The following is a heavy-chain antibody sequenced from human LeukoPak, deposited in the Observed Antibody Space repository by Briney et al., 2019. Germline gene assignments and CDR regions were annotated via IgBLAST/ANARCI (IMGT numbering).Heavy chain of an antibody. CDR2: ISSNGGRT. V-gene: IGHV3-23*01. D-gene: IGHD6-19*01. Sequence: GGSLRLSCAASGFTFSSYAMNWGRQDPGKGLEWVSPISSNGGRTYNADSVRGRVTLSRDTSPNTRYLHMNSVRAEDTAVYHCAKDGSRYSSGCLDYWGQGTLVTVSS. J-gene: IGHJ4*02. CDR3: AKDGSRYSSGCLDY. CDR1: GFTFSSYA.